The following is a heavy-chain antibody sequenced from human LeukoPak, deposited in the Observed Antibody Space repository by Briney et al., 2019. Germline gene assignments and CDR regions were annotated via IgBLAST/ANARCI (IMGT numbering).Heavy chain of an antibody. V-gene: IGHV1-24*01. CDR3: ATKGNYDSSGYYLDAFDI. D-gene: IGHD3-22*01. CDR1: GYTLTELS. J-gene: IGHJ3*02. CDR2: FDPEDGET. Sequence: GASVKVSCKVSGYTLTELSMHWVRQAPGKGLEWVGGFDPEDGETIYAQKFQGRVTMTEDTSTDTAYMELSSLRSEDTAVYYCATKGNYDSSGYYLDAFDIWGQGTMVTVSS.